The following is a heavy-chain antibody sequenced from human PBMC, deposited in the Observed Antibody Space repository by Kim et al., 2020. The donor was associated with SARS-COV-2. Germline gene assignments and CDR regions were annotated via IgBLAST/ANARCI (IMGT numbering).Heavy chain of an antibody. J-gene: IGHJ4*02. CDR2: MKRPDDST. Sequence: GGSLRLSCVASGFSFGTFDMSWVRQAPGKGLKWLSVMKRPDDSTYFAESVKGRFTVSRDSARNTLYLQMNSLRADDTAIYYCVKGAWLDYWGPGTLVTVSS. CDR3: VKGAWLDY. V-gene: IGHV3-23*01. D-gene: IGHD5-12*01. CDR1: GFSFGTFD.